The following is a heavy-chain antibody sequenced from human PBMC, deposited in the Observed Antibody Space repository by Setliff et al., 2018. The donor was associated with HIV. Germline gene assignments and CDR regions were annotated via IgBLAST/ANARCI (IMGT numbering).Heavy chain of an antibody. D-gene: IGHD3-16*01. CDR3: ARQRFGEGPGLDY. CDR1: GYTFTSYW. CDR2: IYPGDSDT. Sequence: PGESLKISCKASGYTFTSYWIGWVRQMPGKGLEWMGIIYPGDSDTRYSPSFQGQVTISADKSIGTAYLQWTSLKASGTAMYYCARQRFGEGPGLDYWGQGTLVTVSS. V-gene: IGHV5-51*01. J-gene: IGHJ4*02.